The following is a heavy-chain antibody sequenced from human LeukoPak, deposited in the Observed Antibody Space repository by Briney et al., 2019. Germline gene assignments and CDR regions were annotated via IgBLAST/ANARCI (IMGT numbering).Heavy chain of an antibody. CDR3: ARDTPQTTVTTAFDS. CDR1: GGSISSSSYY. J-gene: IGHJ4*02. CDR2: IYYSGST. V-gene: IGHV4-39*07. D-gene: IGHD4-17*01. Sequence: SETLSLTCTVSGGSISSSSYYWGWIRQPPGKGLEWIGSIYYSGSTYYNPSLKSRVTISVDTSKNQFSLKLSSVTAADTAVYYCARDTPQTTVTTAFDSWGQGTLVTVSS.